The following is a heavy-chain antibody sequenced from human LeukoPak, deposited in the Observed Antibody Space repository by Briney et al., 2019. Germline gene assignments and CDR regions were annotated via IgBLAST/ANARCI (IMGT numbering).Heavy chain of an antibody. CDR1: GFTFSSYA. CDR2: ISSNGGST. V-gene: IGHV3-64*02. CDR3: ARGPRSSPTEYFDY. D-gene: IGHD6-13*01. Sequence: PGGSLRLSCAASGFTFSSYAMHWVRQAPGKGLEYVSAISSNGGSTYYADSVRGRFTISRDNSENTLYHQMGSLRAEDMAVYYCARGPRSSPTEYFDYWGQGTLVTVSS. J-gene: IGHJ4*02.